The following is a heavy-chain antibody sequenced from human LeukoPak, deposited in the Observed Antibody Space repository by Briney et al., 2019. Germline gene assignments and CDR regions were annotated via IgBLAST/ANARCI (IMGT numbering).Heavy chain of an antibody. CDR1: GFTFSDYD. Sequence: GGSLRLSCAASGFTFSDYDMHWVRQATGKGLEWVSAIGTAGDTYYTGSLTGRFTISRENAKNSLYLQMNSLRAGDTAVYYCARVAKERVGGVYYFDYWGQGTLVTVSS. CDR3: ARVAKERVGGVYYFDY. D-gene: IGHD3-16*01. V-gene: IGHV3-13*01. J-gene: IGHJ4*02. CDR2: IGTAGDT.